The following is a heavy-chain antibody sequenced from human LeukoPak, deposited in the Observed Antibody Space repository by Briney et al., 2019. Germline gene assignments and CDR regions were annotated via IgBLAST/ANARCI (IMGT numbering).Heavy chain of an antibody. Sequence: GGSLRPSCAASGFTFSSYGMSWVRQAPGKGLEWVSYISSSSSTIYYADSVKGRFTISRDNAKNSLYLQMNSLRAEDTAVYYCARVPDWVFDYWGQGTLVTVSS. CDR3: ARVPDWVFDY. V-gene: IGHV3-48*01. J-gene: IGHJ4*02. CDR1: GFTFSSYG. D-gene: IGHD2-21*01. CDR2: ISSSSSTI.